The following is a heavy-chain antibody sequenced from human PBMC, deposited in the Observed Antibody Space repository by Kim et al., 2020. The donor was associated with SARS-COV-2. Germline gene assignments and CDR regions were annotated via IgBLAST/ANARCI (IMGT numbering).Heavy chain of an antibody. Sequence: GGSLRLSCAASGFTFSRYSMHWVRQAPGRGLEYVAGITSNGYSRYYGNSVKGRVTVSRDISKSTLHLQMGSLRPEDTALYYCARGTYGGYDYWGQGTLVT. V-gene: IGHV3-64*01. CDR3: ARGTYGGYDY. CDR1: GFTFSRYS. CDR2: ITSNGYSR. D-gene: IGHD5-12*01. J-gene: IGHJ4*02.